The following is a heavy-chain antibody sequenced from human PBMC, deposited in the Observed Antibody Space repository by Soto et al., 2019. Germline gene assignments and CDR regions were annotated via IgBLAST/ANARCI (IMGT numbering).Heavy chain of an antibody. CDR3: VAWGTSTSNP. V-gene: IGHV3-7*01. J-gene: IGHJ5*02. D-gene: IGHD3-16*01. Sequence: PCRSLGLACAASGFIVNTQGMGFFRQAPEKGLEWVAHTKQDGSEKYYVDSAKGRFTISRDNTRNSLYLQMNSLRADDTALYYCVAWGTSTSNPWGQGTLVTVSS. CDR2: TKQDGSEK. CDR1: GFIVNTQG.